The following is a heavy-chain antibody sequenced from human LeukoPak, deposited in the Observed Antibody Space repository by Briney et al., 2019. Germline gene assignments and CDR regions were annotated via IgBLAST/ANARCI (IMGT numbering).Heavy chain of an antibody. CDR1: GFTFDDYA. J-gene: IGHJ3*02. D-gene: IGHD2-15*01. V-gene: IGHV3-9*01. CDR3: SRPGYCSGDTCYVAFDI. CDR2: ISWNSGST. Sequence: GRSLRLSCAASGFTFDDYAMHWVRQAPGKGLEWVSGISWNSGSTGYADSVKGRFTISRDNAKNSLYLQMNSLRAEDTAVYYCSRPGYCSGDTCYVAFDIWGQGIMVTVSS.